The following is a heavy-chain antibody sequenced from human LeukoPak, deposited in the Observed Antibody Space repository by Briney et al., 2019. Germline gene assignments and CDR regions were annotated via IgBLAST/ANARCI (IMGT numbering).Heavy chain of an antibody. CDR2: IYYSGST. Sequence: PSQTLSLTCTVSGGSISNGGYYWSWIRQHPGKGLEWIGYIYYSGSTYYNPSLKSRVTISVDTSKNQFSLKLSSVTAADTAVYYCARGGSGYYGDRLDYWGQGTLVTVSS. CDR3: ARGGSGYYGDRLDY. CDR1: GGSISNGGYY. D-gene: IGHD3-3*01. V-gene: IGHV4-31*03. J-gene: IGHJ4*02.